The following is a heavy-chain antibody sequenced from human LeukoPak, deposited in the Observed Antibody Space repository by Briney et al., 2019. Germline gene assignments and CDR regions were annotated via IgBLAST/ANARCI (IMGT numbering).Heavy chain of an antibody. CDR1: GFTFSSYT. J-gene: IGHJ5*02. V-gene: IGHV3-21*01. D-gene: IGHD1-1*01. Sequence: GGSLRLSCAASGFTFSSYTMNWVRQAPGKGLEWVSSISSSNTYIYYADSVKGRFTISRDNPGNVVYLQMDSLRAEDTAVYYCTRVAQSGPTGWFDPWGQGTLVTVSS. CDR2: ISSSNTYI. CDR3: TRVAQSGPTGWFDP.